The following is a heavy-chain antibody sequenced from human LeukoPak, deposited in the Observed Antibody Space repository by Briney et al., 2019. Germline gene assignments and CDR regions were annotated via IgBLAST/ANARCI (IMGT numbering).Heavy chain of an antibody. D-gene: IGHD5-24*01. CDR1: GFTFSRYS. CDR2: ISDSGNTI. Sequence: GGSLRLSCAASGFTFSRYSMNWVRQAPGKGLEWVSYISDSGNTIHYADSVKGRFTISRDNAKNSLFLQMNSLRVEDTSVFYCARDQGGYNYGRGYFDYWGRGTLVTVSS. CDR3: ARDQGGYNYGRGYFDY. J-gene: IGHJ4*02. V-gene: IGHV3-48*01.